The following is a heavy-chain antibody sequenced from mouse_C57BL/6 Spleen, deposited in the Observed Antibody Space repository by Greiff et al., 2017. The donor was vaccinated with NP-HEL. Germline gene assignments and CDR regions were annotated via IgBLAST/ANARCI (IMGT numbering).Heavy chain of an antibody. CDR3: TRAYYSNRDY. CDR2: ISSGGDYI. J-gene: IGHJ2*01. CDR1: GFTFSSYA. V-gene: IGHV5-9-1*02. D-gene: IGHD2-5*01. Sequence: DVMLVESGEGLVKPGGSLKLSCAASGFTFSSYAMSWVRQTPEKRLEWVAYISSGGDYICYADTVKGRFTISRDNARNTLYLQMSSLKSEDTAMYYCTRAYYSNRDYWGQGTTLTVSS.